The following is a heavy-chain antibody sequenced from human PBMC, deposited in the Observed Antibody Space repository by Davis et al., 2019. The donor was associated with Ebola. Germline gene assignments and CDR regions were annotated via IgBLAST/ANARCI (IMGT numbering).Heavy chain of an antibody. CDR3: AKSGLSFGVVKYHYGMDV. CDR2: ISGSGGST. V-gene: IGHV3-23*01. J-gene: IGHJ6*04. D-gene: IGHD3-3*01. CDR1: GFTFSHYS. Sequence: GESLKISCAASGFTFSHYSMNWVRQAPGKGLEWVSAISGSGGSTYYADSVKGRFTISRDNSKKTLYLQMNSLRAEDTAVYYCAKSGLSFGVVKYHYGMDVWGKGTTVTVSS.